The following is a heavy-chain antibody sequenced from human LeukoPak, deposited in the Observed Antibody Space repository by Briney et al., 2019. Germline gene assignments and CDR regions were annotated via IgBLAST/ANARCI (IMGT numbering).Heavy chain of an antibody. V-gene: IGHV4-59*12. Sequence: SETLSLTCTVSGGSISSYYWSWIRQPPGKGLEWIGYIYHSGSTYYNPSLKSRVTISVDRSKNQFSLKLSSVTAADTAVYYCARDYGDNRAFDIWGQGTMVTVSS. CDR3: ARDYGDNRAFDI. D-gene: IGHD4-23*01. CDR2: IYHSGST. J-gene: IGHJ3*02. CDR1: GGSISSYY.